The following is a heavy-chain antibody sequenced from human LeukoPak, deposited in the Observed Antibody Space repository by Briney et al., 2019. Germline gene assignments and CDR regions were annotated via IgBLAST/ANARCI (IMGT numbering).Heavy chain of an antibody. CDR3: AREDGSQLDY. CDR2: LSFDGNHQ. J-gene: IGHJ4*02. V-gene: IGHV3-30*03. Sequence: GGSLRLSCAASGFTFSSFGMHWVRQAPGRGLEWVALLSFDGNHQFYADSVKGRFTISRDNAKSSLCLQMDSLRAGDTAVYYCAREDGSQLDYWGRGTLVTVSS. CDR1: GFTFSSFG. D-gene: IGHD1-26*01.